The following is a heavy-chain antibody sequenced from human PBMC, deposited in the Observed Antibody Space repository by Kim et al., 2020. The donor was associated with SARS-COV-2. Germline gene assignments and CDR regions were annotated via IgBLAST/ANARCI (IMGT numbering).Heavy chain of an antibody. J-gene: IGHJ4*02. CDR3: ARGGFGLTLTGTNVQPY. D-gene: IGHD1-20*01. CDR2: IKQDGSEK. Sequence: GGSLRLSCAASGFTFSSYWMTWVRQAPGEGLEWVANIKQDGSEKYYVDSVRGRFTISRDNAKESLYLQMNSLRGEDTAPYYCARGGFGLTLTGTNVQPYWGQGALATVS. V-gene: IGHV3-7*03. CDR1: GFTFSSYW.